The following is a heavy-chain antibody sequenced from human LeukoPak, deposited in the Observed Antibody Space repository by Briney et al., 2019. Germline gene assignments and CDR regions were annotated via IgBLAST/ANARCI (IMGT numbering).Heavy chain of an antibody. CDR2: ISYDGSNK. CDR3: ARDRAYCSSTSCYDAFDI. CDR1: GFTFSSYA. D-gene: IGHD2-2*01. V-gene: IGHV3-30-3*01. J-gene: IGHJ3*02. Sequence: GGSLRLSCAASGFTFSSYAMHWVRQAPGKGLEWVAVISYDGSNKYYADSVKGRFTISRDNSKNTLYLQMNSLRAEDTAVYYCARDRAYCSSTSCYDAFDIWGQGTMVTVSS.